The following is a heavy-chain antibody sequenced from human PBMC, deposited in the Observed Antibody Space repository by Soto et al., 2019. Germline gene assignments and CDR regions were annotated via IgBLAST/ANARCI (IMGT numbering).Heavy chain of an antibody. J-gene: IGHJ4*02. D-gene: IGHD3-10*02. Sequence: GYMRLYCAASGFTLNSYVISWVSEAPEKGLKWVTAIGSVGTTYSADTVKGRFTISRDNSMLTLYLQMNNLRAEDTAVYYCAKTPDVLFLDYWGQGTLVTVSS. CDR1: GFTLNSYV. CDR3: AKTPDVLFLDY. CDR2: IGSVGTT. V-gene: IGHV3-23*01.